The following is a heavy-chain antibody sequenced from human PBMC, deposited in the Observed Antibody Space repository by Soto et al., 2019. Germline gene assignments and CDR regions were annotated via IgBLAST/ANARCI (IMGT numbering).Heavy chain of an antibody. Sequence: QVQLVQSGAEVKKPGASVKVSCKASGYTFTNFGISWVRQAPGQGLEWMGWISAYSGNTNYAQKFQGRVTMTTDTSTSTAYMEVRGLRFDDTAVYDCARGVTPIDYWGQGTLVTVSS. J-gene: IGHJ4*02. V-gene: IGHV1-18*01. CDR3: ARGVTPIDY. CDR1: GYTFTNFG. D-gene: IGHD2-21*02. CDR2: ISAYSGNT.